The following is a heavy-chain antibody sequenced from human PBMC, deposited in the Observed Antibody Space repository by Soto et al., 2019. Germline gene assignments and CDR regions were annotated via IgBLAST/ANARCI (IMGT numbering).Heavy chain of an antibody. CDR2: IFYSGST. CDR1: GGSISSSSDY. Sequence: QLQLQESGPGLVKPSETLSLTCTVSGGSISSSSDYWGRIRQPTGTGLEWIGSIFYSGSTYYNPSLKSRVTISVDTSKNHFSLKLSSVTAADTAMYYCVCIFSGGYSSGFYYYGMDVWGQGTTVTVSS. J-gene: IGHJ6*02. CDR3: VCIFSGGYSSGFYYYGMDV. V-gene: IGHV4-39*02. D-gene: IGHD5-18*01.